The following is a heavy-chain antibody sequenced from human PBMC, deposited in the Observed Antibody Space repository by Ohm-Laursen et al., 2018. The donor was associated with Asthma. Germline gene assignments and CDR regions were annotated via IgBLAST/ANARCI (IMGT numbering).Heavy chain of an antibody. V-gene: IGHV4-59*01. CDR2: VYYSGSS. CDR3: ARTVPGYCSGGICYSTSVNYYYGMDV. J-gene: IGHJ6*02. D-gene: IGHD2-15*01. Sequence: GTLSLTCPVSGVSISSYYWSWIRQPPGKGLEWIGYVYYSGSSNYNPSLKSRVTISVDTSKKQFPLKLSSVTAADTAVYYCARTVPGYCSGGICYSTSVNYYYGMDVWGQGTTVTVSS. CDR1: GVSISSYY.